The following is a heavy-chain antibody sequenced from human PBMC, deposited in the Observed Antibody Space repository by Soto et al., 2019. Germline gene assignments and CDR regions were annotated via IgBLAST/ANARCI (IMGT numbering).Heavy chain of an antibody. V-gene: IGHV4-4*02. J-gene: IGHJ4*02. Sequence: PSETLSLTCAVSGGSISSSNWWSWVRQPPGKGLEWIGEIYHSGNTNYNPSLKSRVTISVDKSKNQFSLKLSSVTAADTAVYYCATYCSGGSCYDKNYFDYWGQGTLVTVSS. CDR1: GGSISSSNW. D-gene: IGHD2-15*01. CDR2: IYHSGNT. CDR3: ATYCSGGSCYDKNYFDY.